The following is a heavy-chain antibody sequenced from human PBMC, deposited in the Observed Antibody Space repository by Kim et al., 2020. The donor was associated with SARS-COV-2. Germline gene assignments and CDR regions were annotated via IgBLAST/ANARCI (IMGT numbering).Heavy chain of an antibody. CDR2: INPYSGDT. CDR3: ARSAHFWSGHYLDF. CDR1: GYNFTDYY. D-gene: IGHD3-3*01. J-gene: IGHJ4*02. Sequence: ASVKVSCKASGYNFTDYYIHWVRQAPGQGLEWMGWINPYSGDTTYAQKFQGRVTMTRDTSISTPYVELSSLRSDDTAVYYCARSAHFWSGHYLDFWGQGTLITV. V-gene: IGHV1-2*02.